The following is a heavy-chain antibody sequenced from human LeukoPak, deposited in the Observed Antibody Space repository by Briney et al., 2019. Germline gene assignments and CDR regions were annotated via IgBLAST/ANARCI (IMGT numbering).Heavy chain of an antibody. CDR1: GYTFTDYY. J-gene: IGHJ5*02. V-gene: IGHV1-46*01. D-gene: IGHD3-10*01. Sequence: ASVKVSCTSSGYTFTDYYIHWVRQAPGQGLEWMGIINTRSGNTNYAQKFQGSVGLTRDTSTDTVYMEMNSLRFEDTAVYYCARVAMVRGAGVANWFDPWGQGTLVTVSS. CDR3: ARVAMVRGAGVANWFDP. CDR2: INTRSGNT.